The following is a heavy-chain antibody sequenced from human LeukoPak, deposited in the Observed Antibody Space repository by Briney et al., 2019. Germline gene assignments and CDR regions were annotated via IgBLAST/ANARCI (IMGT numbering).Heavy chain of an antibody. CDR1: GFTFNSHG. V-gene: IGHV3-30*02. J-gene: IGHJ4*02. D-gene: IGHD2-21*01. Sequence: GGSLRLSCAASGFTFNSHGMHWVRQAPGKGLEWVAFIRYDGTSKYYPDSVKGRFTISRDNSRNTLYLQMNSLRPEGAAVYYCAKGHEFGDRKYYFDYWGQGTLVTVSS. CDR2: IRYDGTSK. CDR3: AKGHEFGDRKYYFDY.